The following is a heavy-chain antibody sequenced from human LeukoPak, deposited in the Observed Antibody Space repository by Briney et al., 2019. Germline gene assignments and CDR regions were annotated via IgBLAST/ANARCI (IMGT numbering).Heavy chain of an antibody. V-gene: IGHV1-18*01. Sequence: ASVKVSCKASGYTFTSYGISWVRQAPGQGLEWMGWISAYNGNTNYAQKLQGRVTMTTDTSTSTAYMELRSLRSDDTAVYYCAREGFPGLWFGELSDHFDYWGQGTLVTVSS. CDR2: ISAYNGNT. CDR1: GYTFTSYG. D-gene: IGHD3-10*01. CDR3: AREGFPGLWFGELSDHFDY. J-gene: IGHJ4*02.